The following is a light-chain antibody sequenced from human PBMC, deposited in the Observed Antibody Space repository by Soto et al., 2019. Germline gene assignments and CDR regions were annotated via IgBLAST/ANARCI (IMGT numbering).Light chain of an antibody. CDR1: SANIGAGYD. J-gene: IGLJ2*01. CDR3: QSYDNSLSGSWI. V-gene: IGLV1-40*01. CDR2: GDN. Sequence: QYVLTQPPSVSGAPGLRVTISCTGNSANIGAGYDVHWYQQLPGTAPKLLIYGDNNRPSGVPDRFSGSKSGTSASLAITGLQAEDEADYYCQSYDNSLSGSWIFGGGTKLTVL.